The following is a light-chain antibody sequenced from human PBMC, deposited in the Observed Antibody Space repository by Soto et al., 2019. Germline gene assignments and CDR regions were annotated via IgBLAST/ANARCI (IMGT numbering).Light chain of an antibody. CDR3: QQRSNWPPLT. CDR1: QSVSSY. J-gene: IGKJ4*01. CDR2: DAS. V-gene: IGKV3-11*01. Sequence: EIVLTQSPATLSLSPGERATLSCRASQSVSSYLAWYQQKPGQAPRLLIYDASNRATGVPARFSGSGSGTDFTINIISLEPEDFAVYYCQQRSNWPPLTFGGGTKVEIK.